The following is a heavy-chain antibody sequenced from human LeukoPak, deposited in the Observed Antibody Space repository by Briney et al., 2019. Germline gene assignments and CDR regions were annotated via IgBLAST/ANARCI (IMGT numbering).Heavy chain of an antibody. J-gene: IGHJ4*02. Sequence: GESLKISCKASGYSFTSYWIGWVRQMPGKGLEWMGIIYPGDSDTRYSPSFQGHVTFSVDKSISTAYLQWSGLKASDTAMYYCARHRGFYDDSAAYLYYFDYSGQGTLVTVSP. CDR2: IYPGDSDT. D-gene: IGHD3-22*01. V-gene: IGHV5-51*01. CDR1: GYSFTSYW. CDR3: ARHRGFYDDSAAYLYYFDY.